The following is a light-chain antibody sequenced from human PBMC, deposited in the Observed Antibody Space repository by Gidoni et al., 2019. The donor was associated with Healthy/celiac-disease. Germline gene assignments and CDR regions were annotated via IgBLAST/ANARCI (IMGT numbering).Light chain of an antibody. CDR3: QQYDNLPS. V-gene: IGKV1-33*01. CDR2: DAS. J-gene: IGKJ1*01. CDR1: QDISNY. Sequence: DIQMPQSPSSLSASVGDRVTITCQASQDISNYLNWYQQKPGKAPKLLIYDASNLETGVPSRFSGSGSGTDFTFTISSLQPEDIATYYCQQYDNLPSFGQGTKVEIK.